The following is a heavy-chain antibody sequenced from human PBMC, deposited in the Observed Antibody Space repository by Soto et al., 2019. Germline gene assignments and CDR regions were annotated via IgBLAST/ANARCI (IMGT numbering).Heavy chain of an antibody. CDR1: GGSISSYY. J-gene: IGHJ6*02. CDR2: IYYSGST. V-gene: IGHV4-59*01. D-gene: IGHD5-18*01. Sequence: PSETLSLTCTVSGGSISSYYWSWIRQPPGKGLEWIGYIYYSGSTNYNPSLKSRVTISVDTSKNQFSLKLSSVTAADTAVYYCARGGYGYGKYYYYGMDVWGQGTTVTVSS. CDR3: ARGGYGYGKYYYYGMDV.